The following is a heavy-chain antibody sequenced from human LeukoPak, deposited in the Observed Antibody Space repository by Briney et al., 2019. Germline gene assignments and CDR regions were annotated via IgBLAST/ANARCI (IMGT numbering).Heavy chain of an antibody. CDR1: GGSFSGYY. D-gene: IGHD3-9*01. CDR3: AVLRYFDWLLQGEYYFDY. Sequence: SETLSLTCAVYGGSFSGYYRSWIRQPPGKGLEWIGEINHSGSTNYNPSLKSRVTISVDTSKNQFSLKLSSVTAADTAVYYCAVLRYFDWLLQGEYYFDYWGQGTLVTVSS. CDR2: INHSGST. V-gene: IGHV4-34*01. J-gene: IGHJ4*02.